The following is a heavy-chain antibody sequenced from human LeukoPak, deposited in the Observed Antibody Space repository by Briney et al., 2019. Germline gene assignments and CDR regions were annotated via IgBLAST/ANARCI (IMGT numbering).Heavy chain of an antibody. Sequence: SQTLSLTCTVSGRSISSGSYYWSWIRQPAGKVLEWIGRIYTSGSTNYNPSLKSRVTISVDTSKNQFSLKLSSVTAADTAVYYCARDSYDFWSGSYYYYGMDVWGQGTTVTVSS. CDR1: GRSISSGSYY. J-gene: IGHJ6*02. D-gene: IGHD3-3*01. CDR2: IYTSGST. CDR3: ARDSYDFWSGSYYYYGMDV. V-gene: IGHV4-61*02.